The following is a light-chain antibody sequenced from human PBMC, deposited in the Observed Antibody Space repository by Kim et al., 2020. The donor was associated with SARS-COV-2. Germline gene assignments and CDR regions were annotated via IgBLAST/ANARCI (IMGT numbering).Light chain of an antibody. V-gene: IGLV1-40*01. CDR1: SSNIGAGYD. J-gene: IGLJ2*01. CDR2: GNS. CDR3: QSYDSSPSAVV. Sequence: SVLTQPPSLSGAPGQRVTISCTGSSSNIGAGYDVHWYQQLPGTAPKLLIYGNSNRPSGVPDRFSGSKSGTSASLAITGLQAEDEADYYCQSYDSSPSAVVFGGGTQLTVL.